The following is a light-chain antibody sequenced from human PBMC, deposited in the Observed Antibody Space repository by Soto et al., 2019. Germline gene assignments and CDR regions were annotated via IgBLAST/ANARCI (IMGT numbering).Light chain of an antibody. J-gene: IGKJ2*01. Sequence: EIVLTQSPGALSLSPGERATLSCRASQTASSSHLAWYQQKSGQAPRLLIYDASSRATGISDRFSGSGSGTDFTLTISRLEPEDFAVYYCQQYGRSPYTFGQGTKVEIK. CDR1: QTASSSH. CDR2: DAS. CDR3: QQYGRSPYT. V-gene: IGKV3-20*01.